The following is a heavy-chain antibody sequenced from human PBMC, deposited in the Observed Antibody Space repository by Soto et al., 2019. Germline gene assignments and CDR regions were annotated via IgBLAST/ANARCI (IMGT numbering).Heavy chain of an antibody. Sequence: GGSLRLSCAASGFTFSSYGMHWVRQAPGKGLEWVAVIWYDGSNKYYADSVKGRFTISRDNSKNTLYLQMNSLRAEDTAVYYCARDGWQYSGYDGIQWLVHYYYYYYMDVWGKGTTVTVSS. V-gene: IGHV3-33*01. CDR3: ARDGWQYSGYDGIQWLVHYYYYYYMDV. CDR2: IWYDGSNK. J-gene: IGHJ6*03. CDR1: GFTFSSYG. D-gene: IGHD5-12*01.